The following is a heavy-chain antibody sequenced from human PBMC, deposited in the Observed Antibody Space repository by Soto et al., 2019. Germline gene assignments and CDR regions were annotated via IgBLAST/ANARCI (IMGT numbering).Heavy chain of an antibody. CDR2: INAGNGNT. V-gene: IGHV1-3*01. Sequence: ASVKVSCKASGYTFTSYAMHWVRQAPGQRLEWMGWINAGNGNTKYSQKFQGRVTITRDTSASTAYMELSSLRSGDTAVYYCARAPTRITIFGVVKYYYYGMDVWGQGTTVTVS. CDR3: ARAPTRITIFGVVKYYYYGMDV. CDR1: GYTFTSYA. J-gene: IGHJ6*02. D-gene: IGHD3-3*01.